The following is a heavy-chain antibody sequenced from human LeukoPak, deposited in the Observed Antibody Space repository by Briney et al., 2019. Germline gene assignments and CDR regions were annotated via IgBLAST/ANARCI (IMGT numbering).Heavy chain of an antibody. Sequence: PGGSLRLSCAASGFTVSSNYMSWVRQAPGKGLEWVSVIYSGGSTYYADSVKGRFTISRDNSKNTLYLQMNSLRAEDTAVYYCAKAISYSSSWYPTFDYWGPGTLVTVSS. CDR1: GFTVSSNY. CDR2: IYSGGST. CDR3: AKAISYSSSWYPTFDY. J-gene: IGHJ4*02. V-gene: IGHV3-53*01. D-gene: IGHD6-13*01.